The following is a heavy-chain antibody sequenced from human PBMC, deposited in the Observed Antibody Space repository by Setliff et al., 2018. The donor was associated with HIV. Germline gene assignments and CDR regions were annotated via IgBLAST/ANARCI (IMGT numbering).Heavy chain of an antibody. CDR2: MNPKSGNT. V-gene: IGHV1-8*02. CDR3: ARGRGSSAWFDP. Sequence: ASVKVSCKTSGYTFTSHDIDWVRQASGQGLEWMGWMNPKSGNTGYARKFQGRVTMTRDTSIDTAYMELTSLTSEDTAVYYCARGRGSSAWFDPWGQGTLVTVSS. J-gene: IGHJ5*02. CDR1: GYTFTSHD. D-gene: IGHD3-10*01.